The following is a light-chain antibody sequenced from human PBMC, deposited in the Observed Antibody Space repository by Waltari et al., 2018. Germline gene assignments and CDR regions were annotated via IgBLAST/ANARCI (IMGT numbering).Light chain of an antibody. V-gene: IGLV2-14*01. Sequence: QSALTQPVSVSGSPGQSITISCTGTSSDIGSYKYVSWYQPHPDRAPRLMIYELSYRRAGISSRFSGSKSGNTASRTISGLQADDEAEYYCSSYTSSSTYVFGTGTKVTVL. CDR3: SSYTSSSTYV. CDR1: SSDIGSYKY. J-gene: IGLJ1*01. CDR2: ELS.